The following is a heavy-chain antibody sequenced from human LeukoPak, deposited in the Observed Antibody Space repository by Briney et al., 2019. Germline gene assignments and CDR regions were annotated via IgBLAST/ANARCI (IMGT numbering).Heavy chain of an antibody. J-gene: IGHJ5*02. D-gene: IGHD5-12*01. V-gene: IGHV3-74*01. CDR2: INSDGSST. Sequence: GGSLRLSCAASGFTFSSYWIHWVRQAPGKGLVWVSRINSDGSSTTYADSVKGRFTISRDNAKNTLYLQMNSLRAEDTAVYYCARDRYVNWFDPWGQGTLVTVSS. CDR1: GFTFSSYW. CDR3: ARDRYVNWFDP.